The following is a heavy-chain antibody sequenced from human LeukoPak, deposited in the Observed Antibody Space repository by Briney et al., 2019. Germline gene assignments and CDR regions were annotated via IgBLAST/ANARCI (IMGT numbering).Heavy chain of an antibody. Sequence: TSETLSLTCTVSGGSISGSSYYWNWIRQPAGKGLEWIGRMYTSGSTNYNPSLKSRVTISVDTSKNQFSLKLSFVTAADTAVYYCARSDWFRGEETPTWGQGILVTVSS. J-gene: IGHJ5*02. V-gene: IGHV4-61*02. CDR2: MYTSGST. CDR1: GGSISGSSYY. D-gene: IGHD3-9*01. CDR3: ARSDWFRGEETPT.